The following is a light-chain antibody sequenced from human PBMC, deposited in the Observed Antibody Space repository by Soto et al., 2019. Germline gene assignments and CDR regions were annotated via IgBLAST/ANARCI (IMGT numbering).Light chain of an antibody. CDR2: GAS. Sequence: EIVLTQSPGTLSLSTGERATLSCRTSQSVSSNYLAWYQQKPGQAPRLLIYGASSRATGIPDRFSGSGSGTDFTLTISRLEPEDFAVYYCQQYGSSGRTFGQVTKVDIK. CDR3: QQYGSSGRT. CDR1: QSVSSNY. J-gene: IGKJ1*01. V-gene: IGKV3-20*01.